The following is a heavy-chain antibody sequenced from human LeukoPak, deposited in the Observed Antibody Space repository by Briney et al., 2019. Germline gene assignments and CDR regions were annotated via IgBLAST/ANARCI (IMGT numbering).Heavy chain of an antibody. CDR1: GFTFSNYS. CDR3: ARDRGSSWYHHWFDP. Sequence: PGGSLRLSCAASGFTFSNYSMNWVRQAPGKGLEWVSYISSGSGTKYYADSVKGRFTISRDNVKNSLYLQMNSLRDEDTAVYYCARDRGSSWYHHWFDPWGQGTLVTVSS. J-gene: IGHJ5*02. CDR2: ISSGSGTK. D-gene: IGHD6-13*01. V-gene: IGHV3-48*02.